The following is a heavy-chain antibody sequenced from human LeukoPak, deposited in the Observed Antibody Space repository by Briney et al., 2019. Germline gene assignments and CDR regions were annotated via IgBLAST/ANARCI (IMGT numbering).Heavy chain of an antibody. V-gene: IGHV4-59*01. CDR2: IFYSGST. CDR1: GGSFSGYY. Sequence: SETLSLTCAVYGGSFSGYYWSWIRQPPGKGLEWIGHIFYSGSTNYNPSLKSRVTIVVDTSKNQFSLKLSSVTAADTAVYYCARGYNYGYRYFDYWGQGTLVTVSS. J-gene: IGHJ4*02. D-gene: IGHD5-18*01. CDR3: ARGYNYGYRYFDY.